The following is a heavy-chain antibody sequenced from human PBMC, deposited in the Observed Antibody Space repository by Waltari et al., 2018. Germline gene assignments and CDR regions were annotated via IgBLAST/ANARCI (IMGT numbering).Heavy chain of an antibody. V-gene: IGHV4-30-2*01. D-gene: IGHD3-3*01. J-gene: IGHJ4*02. CDR3: ARAVPTHGGDFWSGLDY. CDR1: GGSISSGGYS. Sequence: QLQLQESGSGLVKPSQTLSLTCAVSGGSISSGGYSWSWIRQPPGKGLEWIGYIYHSGSTYYNPSLKSRVTISVDRSKNQFSLKLSSVTAADTAVYYCARAVPTHGGDFWSGLDYWGQGTLVTVSS. CDR2: IYHSGST.